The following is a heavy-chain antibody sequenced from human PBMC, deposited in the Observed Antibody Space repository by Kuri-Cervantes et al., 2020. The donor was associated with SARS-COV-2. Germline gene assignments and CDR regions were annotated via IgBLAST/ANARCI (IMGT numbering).Heavy chain of an antibody. J-gene: IGHJ4*02. CDR2: IYSGGST. D-gene: IGHD3-22*01. V-gene: IGHV3-53*01. CDR1: GFTVSSNY. Sequence: GESLKISCAASGFTVSSNYMSWVSQAPGKGLEWVSVIYSGGSTYYADSVKGRFTISRDNSKNTLYLQMNSLRAEDTAVYYCASIVTGDSSGYYWGQGTLVTVSS. CDR3: ASIVTGDSSGYY.